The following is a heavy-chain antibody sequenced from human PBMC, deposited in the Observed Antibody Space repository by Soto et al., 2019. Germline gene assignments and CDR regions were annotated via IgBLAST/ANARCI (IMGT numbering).Heavy chain of an antibody. CDR1: GFSFSSFA. Sequence: SLRVSCAASGFSFSSFAMSWVRQGPAKGLDWVSAISGSGGSTDSADSVKGRLTISRDNSKNTLYLQMSSLRAEDTAVYYWARGFSAGKGSSPDFWGQGSLVTVS. D-gene: IGHD6-13*01. CDR2: ISGSGGST. V-gene: IGHV3-23*01. CDR3: ARGFSAGKGSSPDF. J-gene: IGHJ4*02.